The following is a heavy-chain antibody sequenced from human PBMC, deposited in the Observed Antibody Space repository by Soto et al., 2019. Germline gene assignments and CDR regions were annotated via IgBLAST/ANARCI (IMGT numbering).Heavy chain of an antibody. D-gene: IGHD2-2*01. CDR3: ARSQGSSTSLEIYYYYYYGMDV. J-gene: IGHJ6*02. CDR1: GGTFSSYA. Sequence: QVQLVQSGAEVKKPGSSVKVSCKASGGTFSSYAISWVRQAPGQGLEWMGGIIPISETTNYGQKFQGRVTITADESKSTAYMELSSRRSEDTAVYYCARSQGSSTSLEIYYYYYYGMDVWGQGTTVTVSS. V-gene: IGHV1-69*01. CDR2: IIPISETT.